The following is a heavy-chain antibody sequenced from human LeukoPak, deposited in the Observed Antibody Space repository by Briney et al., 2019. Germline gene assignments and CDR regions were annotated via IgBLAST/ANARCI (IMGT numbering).Heavy chain of an antibody. CDR2: IYTSGST. CDR3: AGAPLGYYDSSGYFLSY. Sequence: SETLSLTCAAYGGSFSSYYWSWIRQPAGKGLEWIGRIYTSGSTNYNPSLKSRVTMSVDTSKNQFSLKLSSVTAADTAVYYCAGAPLGYYDSSGYFLSYWGQGTLVTVSS. V-gene: IGHV4-59*10. D-gene: IGHD3-22*01. CDR1: GGSFSSYY. J-gene: IGHJ4*02.